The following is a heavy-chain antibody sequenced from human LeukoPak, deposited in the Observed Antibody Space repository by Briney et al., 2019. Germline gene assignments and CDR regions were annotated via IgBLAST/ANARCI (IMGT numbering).Heavy chain of an antibody. V-gene: IGHV3-74*01. CDR1: GFTFSNYW. CDR2: INSDGSST. D-gene: IGHD6-19*01. CDR3: ATSLMSSGWYGSGFDY. Sequence: PGGSLRLSCVASGFTFSNYWMHWVRQAPGKGLVWVSYINSDGSSTSYADSVKGRFTISRDNAKNTLYLQMNSLRAEDTAVYYCATSLMSSGWYGSGFDYWGQGTLVTVSS. J-gene: IGHJ4*02.